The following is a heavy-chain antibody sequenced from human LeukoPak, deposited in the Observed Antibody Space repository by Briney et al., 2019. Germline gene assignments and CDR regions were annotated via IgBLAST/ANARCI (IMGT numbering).Heavy chain of an antibody. CDR1: GSTFSDYY. D-gene: IGHD6-6*01. CDR3: ARADDSSSGYFDY. J-gene: IGHJ4*02. CDR2: ISNSGNTI. Sequence: GGSLRLSCAGSGSTFSDYYMSWIRQAPGKGLEWVSYISNSGNTIKYADSVKGRFTISRDNAKNSLYLQMNSLRAEDTAVYYCARADDSSSGYFDYWGQGTLVTVSS. V-gene: IGHV3-11*04.